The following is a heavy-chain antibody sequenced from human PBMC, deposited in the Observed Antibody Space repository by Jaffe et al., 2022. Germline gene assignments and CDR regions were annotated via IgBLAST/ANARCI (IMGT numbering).Heavy chain of an antibody. J-gene: IGHJ4*02. V-gene: IGHV4-38-2*01. CDR2: LYHSGST. CDR3: AHYRDYPHYYFDY. D-gene: IGHD4-17*01. CDR1: DYSISSGYY. Sequence: QVQLQESGPGLVKPSETLSLTCAVSDYSISSGYYWGWIRQPPGKGLEWIGSLYHSGSTYYNPSLKSRVTISVDTSKNQFSLKLSSVTAADTAVYYCAHYRDYPHYYFDYWGQGTLVTVSS.